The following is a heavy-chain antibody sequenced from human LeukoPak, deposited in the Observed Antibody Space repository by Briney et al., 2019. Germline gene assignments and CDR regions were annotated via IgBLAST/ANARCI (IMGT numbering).Heavy chain of an antibody. D-gene: IGHD2-8*02. CDR1: GFTFRSYW. CDR3: ARAGYCTRAACYSPHYYYMDV. J-gene: IGHJ6*03. CDR2: MKEDGSDE. Sequence: GGSLRLSWAASGFTFRSYWMNWVRQAPGKGLEWVASMKEDGSDEDYVDSVKGRFSISRDNAKNSLFLQLNSLRAEDTAIYFCARAGYCTRAACYSPHYYYMDVWGTGTTVTVSS. V-gene: IGHV3-7*03.